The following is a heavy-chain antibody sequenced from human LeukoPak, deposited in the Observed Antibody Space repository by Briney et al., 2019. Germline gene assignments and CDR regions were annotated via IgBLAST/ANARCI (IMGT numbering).Heavy chain of an antibody. J-gene: IGHJ4*02. D-gene: IGHD2-21*01. V-gene: IGHV3-49*04. CDR1: GFTFHDYA. Sequence: GGSLRLSCAASGFTFHDYAMSWVRLAPGKGLQRVGFIRSKTYGGAADYGASVKGRFTIYRDDSQSIAYLLMNRLEIEDTAVYYCTRIGIGIIGRDPVDYWGQGTLVTVSS. CDR2: IRSKTYGGAA. CDR3: TRIGIGIIGRDPVDY.